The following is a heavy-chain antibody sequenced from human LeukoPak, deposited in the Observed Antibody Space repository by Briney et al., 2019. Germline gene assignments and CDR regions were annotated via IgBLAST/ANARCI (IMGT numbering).Heavy chain of an antibody. CDR2: IYYSGST. Sequence: PSETLSLTCAVYGGSFSGYYWSWIRQPPGKGLEWIGYIYYSGSTNYNPSLKSRVTLSVDTSKNQFSLNLSSVTAADTAIYYCARGTRINYFDYWGQGTLVTVSS. CDR3: ARGTRINYFDY. D-gene: IGHD2/OR15-2a*01. J-gene: IGHJ4*02. CDR1: GGSFSGYY. V-gene: IGHV4-59*08.